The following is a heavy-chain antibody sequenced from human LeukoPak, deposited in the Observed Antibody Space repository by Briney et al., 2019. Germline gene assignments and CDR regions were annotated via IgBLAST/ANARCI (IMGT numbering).Heavy chain of an antibody. CDR1: GASFRSYD. D-gene: IGHD2-21*02. J-gene: IGHJ4*02. V-gene: IGHV4-59*01. CDR3: VKTYCGGDCAFDY. Sequence: SETLSLTCTVSGASFRSYDWSWIRQPPGKGLEWIGYIYYSGSTNYNPSLKSRVTISVDTSKNQFSLKLSSVTAADTAVYYCVKTYCGGDCAFDYWGQGTLVTVSS. CDR2: IYYSGST.